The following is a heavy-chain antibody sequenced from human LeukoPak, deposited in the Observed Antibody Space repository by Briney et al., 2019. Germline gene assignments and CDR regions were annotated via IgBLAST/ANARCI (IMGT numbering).Heavy chain of an antibody. V-gene: IGHV3-21*01. D-gene: IGHD3-22*01. CDR2: ISSSSSYI. J-gene: IGHJ3*02. CDR1: GFTFSSYW. Sequence: GGSLRLSCAASGFTFSSYWMSWVRQAPGKGLEWVSSISSSSSYIYYADSVKGRFTISRDNAKNSLYLQMNSLRAEDTAVYYCARDCDYYDSSGYPVHAFDIWGQGTMVTVSS. CDR3: ARDCDYYDSSGYPVHAFDI.